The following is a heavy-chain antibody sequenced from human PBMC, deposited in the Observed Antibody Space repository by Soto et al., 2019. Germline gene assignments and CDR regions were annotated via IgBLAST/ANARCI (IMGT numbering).Heavy chain of an antibody. CDR3: AHYVRCTPAACRNYFYYYMDV. D-gene: IGHD3-10*02. Sequence: QIILNESGPTLVKPTQTLTLTCTFSGFSLSSDGVAVGWVRQPPGKALEWLALIYWDDDKRYSSSLKTRLTIAKDTSKTQVVLTMTNMDPVDTATYYCAHYVRCTPAACRNYFYYYMDVWGEGTTVTVSS. CDR1: GFSLSSDGVA. CDR2: IYWDDDK. J-gene: IGHJ6*03. V-gene: IGHV2-5*02.